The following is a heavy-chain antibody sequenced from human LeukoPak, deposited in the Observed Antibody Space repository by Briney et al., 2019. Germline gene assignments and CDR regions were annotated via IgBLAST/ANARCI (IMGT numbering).Heavy chain of an antibody. CDR3: AKNAEADIVVLTGDFDY. CDR1: GFTFSTYA. V-gene: IGHV3-23*01. CDR2: ISGSGGGT. J-gene: IGHJ4*02. Sequence: GGSLRLSCAASGFTFSTYAMSWVRHAAGKGLEWVSLISGSGGGTYYADAVKGRFTISRDNSKNTLYLQLNSLRVEDTAVYYCAKNAEADIVVLTGDFDYWSQGTLVTVSS. D-gene: IGHD2-2*01.